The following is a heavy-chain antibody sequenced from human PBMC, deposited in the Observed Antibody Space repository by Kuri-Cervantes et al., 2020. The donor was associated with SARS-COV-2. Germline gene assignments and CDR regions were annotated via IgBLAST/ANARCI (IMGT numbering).Heavy chain of an antibody. J-gene: IGHJ4*02. V-gene: IGHV3-48*01. D-gene: IGHD4-17*01. CDR1: GFTFGSYA. CDR3: ARGDYGDYGDY. Sequence: ETLSLTCVASGFTFGSYAMNWVRQAPGKGLEWVSYISSSSSAIYYPDSVKGRFTMSRDNAKNSLYLQMNSLRAEDTAVYYCARGDYGDYGDYWGQGTLVTVSS. CDR2: ISSSSSAI.